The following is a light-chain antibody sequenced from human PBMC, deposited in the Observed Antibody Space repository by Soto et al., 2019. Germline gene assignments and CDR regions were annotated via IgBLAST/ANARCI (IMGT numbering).Light chain of an antibody. CDR1: SSINRH. CDR3: QLSYSNLSIP. J-gene: IGKJ5*01. CDR2: AAS. Sequence: DIQMTQSPSSLSASVGDRVTITCRASSSINRHLNWYQQKPGKAPKLLIYAASSLQNGVPSSFSGSVSGTEFTLTISNLQNEDIATNYCQLSYSNLSIPFGQGTRLEMK. V-gene: IGKV1-39*01.